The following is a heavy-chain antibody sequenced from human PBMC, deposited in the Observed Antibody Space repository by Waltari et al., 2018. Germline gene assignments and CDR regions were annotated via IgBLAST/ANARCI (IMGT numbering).Heavy chain of an antibody. CDR1: GFTFSSYW. V-gene: IGHV3-74*01. CDR3: VRGGDGYGNFEY. J-gene: IGHJ4*02. D-gene: IGHD5-12*01. Sequence: EVQLVESGGGLVQPGGSLRLSCAASGFTFSSYWMHGVRQDTEKGLMWVARINSDGITSFADSVKCRFTISRDNAKNTLYLQLSRLRIEDTAVYYCVRGGDGYGNFEYWGQGILVTVSS. CDR2: INSDGIT.